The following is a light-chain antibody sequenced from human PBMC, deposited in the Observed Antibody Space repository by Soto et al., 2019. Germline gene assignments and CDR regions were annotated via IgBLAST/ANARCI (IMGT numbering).Light chain of an antibody. CDR1: SSDVGSYNL. Sequence: QSVLTQPASVSGSPGQSITISCTGTSSDVGSYNLVSWYQQHPGKAPKLMIYEGSKRPSGVSNRFSGSKSGNTASLTISGLQAEDEGDYYCCSYAGRGTSTVVFGGGTQLTVL. CDR3: CSYAGRGTSTVV. J-gene: IGLJ2*01. CDR2: EGS. V-gene: IGLV2-23*01.